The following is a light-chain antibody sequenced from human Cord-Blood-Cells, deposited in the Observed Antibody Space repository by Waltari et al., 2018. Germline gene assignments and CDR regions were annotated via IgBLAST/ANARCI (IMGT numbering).Light chain of an antibody. Sequence: SYELTQPPSVSVSPGQTARITCSGDALPKQYAYWYQQKPGQAPVLVIYKDSERASGIPERFSGSSSGTTVTLTISRVQAEDEADYYCQSADSSGTYVVFGGGTKLTVL. CDR3: QSADSSGTYVV. V-gene: IGLV3-25*02. CDR2: KDS. CDR1: ALPKQY. J-gene: IGLJ2*01.